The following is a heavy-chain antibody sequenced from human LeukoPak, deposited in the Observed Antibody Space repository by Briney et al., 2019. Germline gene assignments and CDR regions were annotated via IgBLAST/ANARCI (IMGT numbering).Heavy chain of an antibody. CDR3: ANDAGGELWYLFDY. V-gene: IGHV3-30*18. D-gene: IGHD3-16*01. CDR1: GFTFRDYG. J-gene: IGHJ4*02. Sequence: GGSLRLSCEVSGFTFRDYGMNWVRQAPGKGLEWVAVISYDGINKYYVDSVKGRFTISRDNSKNTLYLQMNSPRAEDTAVYYCANDAGGELWYLFDYWGQGTLVTVSS. CDR2: ISYDGINK.